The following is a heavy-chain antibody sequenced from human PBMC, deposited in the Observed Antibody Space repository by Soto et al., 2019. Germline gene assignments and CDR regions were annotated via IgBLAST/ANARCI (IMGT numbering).Heavy chain of an antibody. D-gene: IGHD6-13*01. CDR1: GFSLSNARMG. V-gene: IGHV2-26*01. CDR3: ARYTAYSSIWPNWFDP. J-gene: IGHJ5*02. CDR2: IFSNDEK. Sequence: SGPTLVNPTETLTLTCTVSGFSLSNARMGVSWIRQPPGKALEWLAHIFSNDEKSYSTSLKSRLTISKDTSKSQVVLTMTNMDPVDTATYYCARYTAYSSIWPNWFDPWRQGTLVTVSS.